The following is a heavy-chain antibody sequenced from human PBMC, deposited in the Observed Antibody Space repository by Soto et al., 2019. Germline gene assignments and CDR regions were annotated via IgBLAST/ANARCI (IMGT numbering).Heavy chain of an antibody. CDR3: ARRAVTTYHFFDY. CDR2: IHRASTYI. D-gene: IGHD4-17*01. J-gene: IGHJ4*02. Sequence: GSLLLPCSTSGFTFSSFDMDWVRQAPGKGLEWVSSIHRASTYIYYADSVRGRFTISRDNAKSSLYLQMNSLTVEDTAVYYCARRAVTTYHFFDYWGQGALVTVSS. CDR1: GFTFSSFD. V-gene: IGHV3-21*06.